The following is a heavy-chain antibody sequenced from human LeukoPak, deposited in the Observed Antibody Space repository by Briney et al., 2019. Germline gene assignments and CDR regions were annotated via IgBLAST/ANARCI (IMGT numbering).Heavy chain of an antibody. CDR1: GGSISSYY. Sequence: SETLSLTCTVSGGSISSYYWSWIRQPPGKGLEWIGYIYYSGSTNYNPSLKSRVTISVDTSKNQFSLKLSPVTPADTAVYYCARHSTGGRGFDSWGQGTLVTVSS. CDR3: ARHSTGGRGFDS. CDR2: IYYSGST. J-gene: IGHJ4*02. D-gene: IGHD7-27*01. V-gene: IGHV4-59*08.